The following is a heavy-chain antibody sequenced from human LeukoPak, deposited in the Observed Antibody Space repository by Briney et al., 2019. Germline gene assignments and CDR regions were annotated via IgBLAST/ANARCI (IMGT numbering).Heavy chain of an antibody. Sequence: ASVTVSCKASGYTFTGYYMHWVRQAPGQGLEWMGWINPNSGGTNYAQKFQGRVTMTRDTSISTAYMELSRLRSDDTAVYYCARDLGGWLQFAQLPDYWGQGTLVTVSS. CDR1: GYTFTGYY. D-gene: IGHD5-24*01. V-gene: IGHV1-2*02. J-gene: IGHJ4*02. CDR3: ARDLGGWLQFAQLPDY. CDR2: INPNSGGT.